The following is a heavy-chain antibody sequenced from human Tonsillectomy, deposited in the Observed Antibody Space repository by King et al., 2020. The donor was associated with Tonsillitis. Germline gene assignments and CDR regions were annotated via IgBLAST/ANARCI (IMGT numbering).Heavy chain of an antibody. V-gene: IGHV4-34*01. CDR3: ARGDFWSGYYYYYGMGV. CDR2: INHSGGS. J-gene: IGHJ6*02. D-gene: IGHD3-3*01. Sequence: VQLQQWGAGLLKPSETLSLTCAVYNGSFSGYFWSWIRQSPGMGLEWIGEINHSGGSTFNPSLKSRVSMSVDTSKNQFSLKLSSVTAADTAVYYCARGDFWSGYYYYYGMGVWGQGTTVIVSS. CDR1: NGSFSGYF.